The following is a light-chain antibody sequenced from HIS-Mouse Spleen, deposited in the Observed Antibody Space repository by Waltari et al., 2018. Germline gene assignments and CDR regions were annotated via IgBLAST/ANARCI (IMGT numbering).Light chain of an antibody. V-gene: IGLV3-21*03. CDR1: KIGSKS. Sequence: SYVLTQPPSVSVAPGKTARITCGGNKIGSKSVHWYQQKPGQAPVLVVYDDSDPPSGIPERFSGSNSGNTATLTISRVEAGDEADYYCQVWDSSSDHYVFGTGTKVTVL. CDR2: DDS. CDR3: QVWDSSSDHYV. J-gene: IGLJ1*01.